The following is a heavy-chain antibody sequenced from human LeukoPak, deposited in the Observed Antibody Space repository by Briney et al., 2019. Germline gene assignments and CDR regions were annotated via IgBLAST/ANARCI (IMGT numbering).Heavy chain of an antibody. CDR1: GGSLRSYY. V-gene: IGHV4-59*12. D-gene: IGHD3-10*01. Sequence: SETLSLTCTVSGGSLRSYYWSWIRQPPGKGLELVGYIYYSGSTYYNPSLKSRVTISVDTSKNQFSLKLSSVTAADTAVYYCARVPRGGVRGVIKYYFDYWGQGTLVTVSS. J-gene: IGHJ4*02. CDR3: ARVPRGGVRGVIKYYFDY. CDR2: IYYSGST.